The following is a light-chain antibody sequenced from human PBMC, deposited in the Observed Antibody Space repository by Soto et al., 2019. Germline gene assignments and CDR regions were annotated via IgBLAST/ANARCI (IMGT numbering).Light chain of an antibody. Sequence: EIVLTQSPGTLSLSPGERATLSCRASQSVSSSYLAWYQQKPGQAPRLLIYGASSRATGIPDRFSVSGSGKASTPTISRQEPEDFAVYYGQHYGTSALFGPGTKVDIK. V-gene: IGKV3-20*01. CDR1: QSVSSSY. CDR2: GAS. J-gene: IGKJ3*01. CDR3: QHYGTSAL.